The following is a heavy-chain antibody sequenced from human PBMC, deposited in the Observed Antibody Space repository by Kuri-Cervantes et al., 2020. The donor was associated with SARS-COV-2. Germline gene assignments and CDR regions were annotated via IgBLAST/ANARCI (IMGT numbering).Heavy chain of an antibody. CDR2: INPSDGST. CDR1: GYTFTSCY. J-gene: IGHJ6*02. V-gene: IGHV1-46*01. Sequence: ASVKVSCKASGYTFTSCYMHWVRQAPGQGLEWMGIINPSDGSTSYAQKFQGRVTMTRDTSTSTVYMELSSLRSEDTAVYYCAREGRNIDYYYGMDVWGQGTTVTVSS. CDR3: AREGRNIDYYYGMDV. D-gene: IGHD1-14*01.